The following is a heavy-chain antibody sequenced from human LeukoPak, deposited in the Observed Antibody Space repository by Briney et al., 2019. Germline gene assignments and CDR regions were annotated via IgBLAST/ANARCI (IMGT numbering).Heavy chain of an antibody. Sequence: GGSLRLSCAASGFTFITYGMHWVRQVPGKGLEWVAFIRHDGANKYYTDPVKGRFTISRDNSKNTVDLQMSSLRAEDTAVYYCAKDYGYYGSGSLLDYWGQGTRVTVSS. CDR2: IRHDGANK. CDR3: AKDYGYYGSGSLLDY. CDR1: GFTFITYG. D-gene: IGHD3-10*01. J-gene: IGHJ4*02. V-gene: IGHV3-30*02.